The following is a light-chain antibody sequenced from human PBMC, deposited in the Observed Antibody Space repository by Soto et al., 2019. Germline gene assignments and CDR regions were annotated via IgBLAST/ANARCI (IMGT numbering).Light chain of an antibody. CDR1: QSISSW. CDR3: QQYNSYSGT. J-gene: IGKJ1*01. V-gene: IGKV1-5*01. CDR2: DAS. Sequence: DIQMTQSPPTLSASVGDRVTITCRASQSISSWLAWYQQKPGKAPKLLIYDASSLESGVPSRFSGSGPGTEFTLTISSLQPDDFATYYCQQYNSYSGTFGQGTKVEIK.